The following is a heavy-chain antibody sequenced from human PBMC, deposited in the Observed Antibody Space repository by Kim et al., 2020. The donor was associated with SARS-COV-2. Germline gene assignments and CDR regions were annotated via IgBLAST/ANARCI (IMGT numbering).Heavy chain of an antibody. Sequence: SETLSLTCAVYGGSFSGYYWSWIRQPPGKGLEWIGEINHSGSTNYNPSLKSRVTISVDTSKNQFSLKLSSVTAADTAVYYCARGRGWDNYYYYYGMDVWG. V-gene: IGHV4-34*01. CDR1: GGSFSGYY. D-gene: IGHD6-19*01. J-gene: IGHJ6*01. CDR3: ARGRGWDNYYYYYGMDV. CDR2: INHSGST.